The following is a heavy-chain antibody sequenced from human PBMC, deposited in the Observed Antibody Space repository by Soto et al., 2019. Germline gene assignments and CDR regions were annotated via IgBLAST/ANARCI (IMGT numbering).Heavy chain of an antibody. J-gene: IGHJ4*02. D-gene: IGHD6-19*01. CDR1: GYTYSKYI. CDR3: VSEFLAGSFDN. CDR2: ISGYNGDT. Sequence: QVQLVQSGAEVKKPGASVKVSCKTSGYTYSKYIIAWVRQTPGQGLEWMGWISGYNGDTQYAPDLQGRVTFTSETSTSTAYMELRSLTSDDTAVYYCVSEFLAGSFDNWGQGTLVTVSS. V-gene: IGHV1-18*04.